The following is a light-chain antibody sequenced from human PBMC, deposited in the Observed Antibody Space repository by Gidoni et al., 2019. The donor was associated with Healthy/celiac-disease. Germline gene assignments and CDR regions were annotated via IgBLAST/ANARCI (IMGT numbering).Light chain of an antibody. CDR1: SSNIGSNT. CDR3: AAWDDSLNGWV. V-gene: IGLV1-44*01. Sequence: QSVLTQPPSASGTPGQRVTISCSGSSSNIGSNTVNVYQQLPGTAPKLRIYSNNKRPSWVPDRFSGSKSGTSASLALRGLQPEDESDYYCAAWDDSLNGWVFGGGTKLTVL. CDR2: SNN. J-gene: IGLJ3*02.